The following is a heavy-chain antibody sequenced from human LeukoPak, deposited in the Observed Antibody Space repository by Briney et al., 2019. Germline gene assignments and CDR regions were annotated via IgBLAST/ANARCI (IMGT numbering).Heavy chain of an antibody. CDR2: ISSSSSYI. J-gene: IGHJ4*02. CDR3: ARGNYFDY. Sequence: PGGSLRLSCAASGFTFSSYSMNWVRPAPGKGLEWVSAISSSSSYIHYADSVKGRFTISRDDAKNSLHLEMNSLRAEDTAVYYCARGNYFDYWGQGTLVTVSS. CDR1: GFTFSSYS. V-gene: IGHV3-21*01.